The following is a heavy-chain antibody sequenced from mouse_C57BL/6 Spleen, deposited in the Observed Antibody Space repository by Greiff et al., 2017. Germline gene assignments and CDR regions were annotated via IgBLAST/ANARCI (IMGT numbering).Heavy chain of an antibody. CDR1: GYTFTSYW. Sequence: QVQLQQPGAELVMPGASVKLSCKASGYTFTSYWMHWVKQRPGQGLEWIGEIDPSDSYTNYNQKFKGKSRLTVDKSSSTAYMQLSSLTSEDSAVYYCARGGNYRDYAMDYWGQGTSVTVSS. CDR2: IDPSDSYT. V-gene: IGHV1-69*01. J-gene: IGHJ4*01. D-gene: IGHD2-1*01. CDR3: ARGGNYRDYAMDY.